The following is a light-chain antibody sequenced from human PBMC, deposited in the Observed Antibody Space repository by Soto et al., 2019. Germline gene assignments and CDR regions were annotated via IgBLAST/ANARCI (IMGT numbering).Light chain of an antibody. CDR1: QNIRNY. CDR2: AAS. V-gene: IGKV1-39*01. J-gene: IGKJ2*01. Sequence: DIQMTQSPSSLSASVGDRVTITCRASQNIRNYLNWYQQRPGKTPNLLVYAASNLRGGVPSRFSGSGSGTVFTLTISTLQPEDFATYYCQQIHSTSSYTFGQGTSVDIK. CDR3: QQIHSTSSYT.